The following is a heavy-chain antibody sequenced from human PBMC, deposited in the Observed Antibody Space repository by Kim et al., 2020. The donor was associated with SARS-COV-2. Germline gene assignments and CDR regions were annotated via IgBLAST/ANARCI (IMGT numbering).Heavy chain of an antibody. Sequence: GGSLRLSCAASGFTFSSYAMHWVRQAPGKGLEWVAVISYDGSNKYYADSVKGRFTISRDNSKNTLYLQMNSLRAEDTAVYYCARSPTGIAAAASHAWGFQHWGQGTLVTVSS. CDR2: ISYDGSNK. CDR3: ARSPTGIAAAASHAWGFQH. CDR1: GFTFSSYA. D-gene: IGHD6-13*01. J-gene: IGHJ1*01. V-gene: IGHV3-30*04.